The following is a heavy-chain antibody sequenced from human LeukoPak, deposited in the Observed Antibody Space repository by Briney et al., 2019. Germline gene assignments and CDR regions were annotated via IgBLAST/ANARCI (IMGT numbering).Heavy chain of an antibody. CDR3: ARGRLEAMWELLPYEAFDI. Sequence: SETLSLTCAVYGGSFSGYYWSWIRQPPGKGLEWIGEINHSGSTNYNPSLKSRVTISVDTSKNQFSLKLSSVTAADTAVYYCARGRLEAMWELLPYEAFDIWGQGTMVTVSS. CDR1: GGSFSGYY. J-gene: IGHJ3*02. CDR2: INHSGST. V-gene: IGHV4-34*01. D-gene: IGHD1-26*01.